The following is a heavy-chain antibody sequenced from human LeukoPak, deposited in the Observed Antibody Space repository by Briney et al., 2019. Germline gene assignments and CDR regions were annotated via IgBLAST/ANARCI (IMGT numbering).Heavy chain of an antibody. Sequence: GGSLRLSCAASGFTFSSYWMNWTRQAPGKGLEWVASINHNGNVNYYVDSVKGRFTISRDNAKNSLYLQMNSLRAEDTAVYYCARANRDGYINYWGQGTLVTVSS. CDR1: GFTFSSYW. V-gene: IGHV3-7*01. D-gene: IGHD5-24*01. CDR2: INHNGNVN. J-gene: IGHJ4*02. CDR3: ARANRDGYINY.